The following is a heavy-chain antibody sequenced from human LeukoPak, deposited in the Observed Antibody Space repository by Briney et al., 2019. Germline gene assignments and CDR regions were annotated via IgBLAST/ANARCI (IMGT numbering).Heavy chain of an antibody. Sequence: GGSLRLSCAASGFTFSSYGMSWVRQAPGKGLEWVSAISGSGGSTYYADSVKGRFTISRDNAKNSLYLQMNSLRAEDTAVYYCASSGSYPGVFDYWGQGTLVTVSS. CDR2: ISGSGGST. V-gene: IGHV3-23*01. J-gene: IGHJ4*02. CDR3: ASSGSYPGVFDY. CDR1: GFTFSSYG. D-gene: IGHD1-26*01.